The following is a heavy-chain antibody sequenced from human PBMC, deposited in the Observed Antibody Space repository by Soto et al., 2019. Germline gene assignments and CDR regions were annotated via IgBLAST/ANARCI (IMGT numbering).Heavy chain of an antibody. Sequence: TSETLSLTCTVSGGSISSYYWSWIRQPPGKGLEWIGYIHYSGSTKYNPSLKSRVTISADTSKNQFSLKLSSVTAADTAVYCCARGHYDFWSGYFATIDYWGQGTLVTVSS. CDR2: IHYSGST. CDR3: ARGHYDFWSGYFATIDY. J-gene: IGHJ4*02. D-gene: IGHD3-3*01. V-gene: IGHV4-59*08. CDR1: GGSISSYY.